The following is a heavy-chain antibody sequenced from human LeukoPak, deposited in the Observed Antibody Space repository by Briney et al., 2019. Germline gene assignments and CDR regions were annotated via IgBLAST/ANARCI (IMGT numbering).Heavy chain of an antibody. J-gene: IGHJ5*02. CDR3: ARGPPLYSSGWYFWFDP. Sequence: GSLRLSCAASGFTFSSYAMSWIRQPPGKGLEWIGEINHSGSTNYNPSLKSRVTISVDTSKNQFSLKLSSVTAADTAVYYCARGPPLYSSGWYFWFDPWGQGTLVTVSS. D-gene: IGHD6-19*01. V-gene: IGHV4-34*01. CDR2: INHSGST. CDR1: GFTFSSYA.